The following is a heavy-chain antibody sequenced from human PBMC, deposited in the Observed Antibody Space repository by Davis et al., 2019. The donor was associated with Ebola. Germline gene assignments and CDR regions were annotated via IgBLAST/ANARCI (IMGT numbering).Heavy chain of an antibody. D-gene: IGHD4-17*01. V-gene: IGHV3-74*01. CDR3: ARGPDYGIRTDFFDY. CDR1: GFTFSSYW. CDR2: INSDGSST. J-gene: IGHJ4*02. Sequence: GESLKISCAASGFTFSSYWMHWVRQAPGKGLVWVSRINSDGSSTSYADSVKGRFTISRDDAKNSLYLQMNRLRAEDAAVYYCARGPDYGIRTDFFDYWGQGTLVSVSS.